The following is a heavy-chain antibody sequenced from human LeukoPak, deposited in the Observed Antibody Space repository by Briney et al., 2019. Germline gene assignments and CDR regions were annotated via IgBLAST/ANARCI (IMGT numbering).Heavy chain of an antibody. CDR3: ARAGGTYYYDSSGYPAYYYMDV. D-gene: IGHD3-22*01. V-gene: IGHV1-18*01. CDR2: ISAYNGNT. Sequence: GASVKVSCKASGYTFTSYGISRVRQAPGQGLEWMGWISAYNGNTNYAQKLQGRVTMTTDTSTSTAYMELRSLRSDDTAVYYCARAGGTYYYDSSGYPAYYYMDVWGKGTTVTVSS. J-gene: IGHJ6*03. CDR1: GYTFTSYG.